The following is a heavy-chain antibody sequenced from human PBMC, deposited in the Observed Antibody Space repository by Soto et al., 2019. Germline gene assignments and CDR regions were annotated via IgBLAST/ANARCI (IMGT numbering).Heavy chain of an antibody. CDR3: AIAAHLVGAIDYYFDY. CDR1: GGSISSGGYY. Sequence: SETLSLTYTVSGGSISSGGYYWSWIHQHPGKGLEWIGYIYYSGSTYYNPSLKSRVTISVDTSKNQFSLKLSSVTAADTAVYYCAIAAHLVGAIDYYFDYWGQGTLVTVSS. CDR2: IYYSGST. J-gene: IGHJ4*02. V-gene: IGHV4-31*03. D-gene: IGHD1-26*01.